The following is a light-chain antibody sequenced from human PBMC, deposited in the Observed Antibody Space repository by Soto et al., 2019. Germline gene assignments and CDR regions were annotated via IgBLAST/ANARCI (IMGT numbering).Light chain of an antibody. CDR1: QSISSY. J-gene: IGKJ1*01. CDR2: AAS. V-gene: IGKV1-39*01. CDR3: QQSYSTSWT. Sequence: DIQMTQSPSSLSASVGDRVTITCRASQSISSYLNWYQQKPGKAPKLLIYAASSLQSGVPSRFSGSGSGTEFPLTISSLQPEDFATYYCQQSYSTSWTFGQGTKVEIK.